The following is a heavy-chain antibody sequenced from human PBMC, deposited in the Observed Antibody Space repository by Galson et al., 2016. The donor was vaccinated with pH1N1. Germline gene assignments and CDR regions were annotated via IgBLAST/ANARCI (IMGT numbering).Heavy chain of an antibody. J-gene: IGHJ4*02. CDR1: GFSLSTSGVG. CDR2: IYWDDDK. D-gene: IGHD1-26*01. V-gene: IGHV2-5*02. CDR3: AHNRQRSGGTYYRPFDY. Sequence: PALVKPTQTPTLTCTFSGFSLSTSGVGVGWIRQSPGKALEWLALIYWDDDKRYSQSLKSRLTITKDTSKNQMVLTMTNMDPVDTATYYCAHNRQRSGGTYYRPFDYWGQGTLVTVSS.